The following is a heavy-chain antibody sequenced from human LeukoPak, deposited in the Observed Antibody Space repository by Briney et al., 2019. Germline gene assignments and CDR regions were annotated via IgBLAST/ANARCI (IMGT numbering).Heavy chain of an antibody. CDR2: INPNSGGT. D-gene: IGHD5-12*01. Sequence: ASVTVSCKASGYIFTAYYMHWVRQAPGQGLEWMGWINPNSGGTNFAQTFQGRVTMTRDTTISTDYMELSRLRSDDTAVYYCARGFYSGYDDAFDMWGQGTIITVSS. V-gene: IGHV1-2*02. CDR3: ARGFYSGYDDAFDM. CDR1: GYIFTAYY. J-gene: IGHJ3*02.